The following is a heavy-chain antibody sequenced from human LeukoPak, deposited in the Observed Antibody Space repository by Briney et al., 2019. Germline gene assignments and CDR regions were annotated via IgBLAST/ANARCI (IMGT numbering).Heavy chain of an antibody. CDR3: AKDIHYYGSGVDY. Sequence: GGSLRLSCAASGFTFDDYAMHWVRQAPGKGLEWVSGISWNSGSIGYADPVKGRFTISRDNAKNSLYLQMNSLRAEDTALYYCAKDIHYYGSGVDYWGQGTLVTVSS. CDR2: ISWNSGSI. V-gene: IGHV3-9*01. J-gene: IGHJ4*02. D-gene: IGHD3-10*01. CDR1: GFTFDDYA.